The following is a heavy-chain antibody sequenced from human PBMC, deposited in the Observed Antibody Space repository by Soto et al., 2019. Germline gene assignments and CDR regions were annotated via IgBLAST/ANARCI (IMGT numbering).Heavy chain of an antibody. CDR3: ARISYSRRTPYFDY. CDR1: GDSVSSNSVA. D-gene: IGHD6-13*01. Sequence: QTLSLTCAISGDSVSSNSVAWNWIRQFPSGGLEWLGRTYYRSKWYNDYAGSVKSRITINPDTSKNQFSLQLKSVTPEDTAVYYCARISYSRRTPYFDYWGQGTLVTVSS. V-gene: IGHV6-1*01. J-gene: IGHJ4*02. CDR2: TYYRSKWYN.